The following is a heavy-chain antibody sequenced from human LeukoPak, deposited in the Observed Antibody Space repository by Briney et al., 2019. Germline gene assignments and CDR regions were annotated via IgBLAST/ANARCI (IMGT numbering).Heavy chain of an antibody. CDR1: GFNFSTFW. J-gene: IGHJ4*02. CDR2: INQDGSEK. V-gene: IGHV3-7*01. CDR3: ARERQNKDFWSGGDY. D-gene: IGHD3-3*01. Sequence: GGSLRLSCAASGFNFSTFWMSWVRQAPGKGLEWVAHINQDGSEKYYVDSVKGRFTVSRDNAKNSLYLQMSNLRVEDTAVYYCARERQNKDFWSGGDYWGQGTLVTVSS.